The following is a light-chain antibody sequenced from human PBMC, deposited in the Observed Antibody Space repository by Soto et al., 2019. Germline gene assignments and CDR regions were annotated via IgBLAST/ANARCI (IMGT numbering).Light chain of an antibody. CDR2: IDSDGSH. Sequence: QLVLTQPPSASASLGASVKLTCTLSNGHSDNAIAWHQQRPEKGPRYLMKIDSDGSHTKGDGIPDRFSGSSSGAERHLAISSLQSEDEADYYCQTWGTGIQVFGGGTKVTVL. CDR3: QTWGTGIQV. V-gene: IGLV4-69*01. J-gene: IGLJ3*02. CDR1: NGHSDNA.